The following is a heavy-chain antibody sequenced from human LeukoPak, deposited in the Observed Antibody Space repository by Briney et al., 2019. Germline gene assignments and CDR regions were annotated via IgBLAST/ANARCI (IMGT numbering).Heavy chain of an antibody. J-gene: IGHJ6*03. D-gene: IGHD2-2*01. CDR1: GFTFSSYW. CDR2: IKQDGSEK. V-gene: IGHV3-7*01. CDR3: ARGTRYYYYYMDV. Sequence: GGSLRLSCAASGFTFSSYWMSWVRQAPGKGLEWVANIKQDGSEKYYVDSVKGRFTISRDNAKNSLYLQMNSLRAEDTAVYYCARGTRYYYYYMDVWGKGTTVTVSS.